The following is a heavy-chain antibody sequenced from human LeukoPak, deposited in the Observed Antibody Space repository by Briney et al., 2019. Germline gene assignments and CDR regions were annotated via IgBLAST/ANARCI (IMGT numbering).Heavy chain of an antibody. V-gene: IGHV4-39*01. D-gene: IGHD1-26*01. CDR3: ARRGSYYWFDP. CDR2: IYYSGST. CDR1: GDSISSSSYY. Sequence: PSETLSLTCTVSGDSISSSSYYWGWIRQPPGKGLEWIGSIYYSGSTYYNPSLKSRVTISVDTSKNQFSLKLSSVTAADTAVYYCARRGSYYWFDPWGQGTLVTVSS. J-gene: IGHJ5*02.